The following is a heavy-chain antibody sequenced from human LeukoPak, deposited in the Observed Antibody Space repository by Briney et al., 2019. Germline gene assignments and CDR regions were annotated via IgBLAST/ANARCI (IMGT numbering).Heavy chain of an antibody. J-gene: IGHJ5*02. Sequence: GGSLRLSCVASGFTFGSYSMNWVRQAPGKGLEWVSGISDSGGSTYYADSVKGRFTISRDNPKKTLFLQMNSLRAEDTAVYYCAKDRWFDPWGQGTLVTVSS. CDR1: GFTFGSYS. CDR2: ISDSGGST. CDR3: AKDRWFDP. V-gene: IGHV3-23*01.